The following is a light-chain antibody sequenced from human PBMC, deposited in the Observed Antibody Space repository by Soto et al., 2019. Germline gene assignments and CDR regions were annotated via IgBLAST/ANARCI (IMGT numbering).Light chain of an antibody. CDR2: GAS. V-gene: IGKV3-15*01. J-gene: IGKJ1*01. CDR3: QQYSNWPRT. Sequence: EKVMTQSPATLSVSPGERATLSCRASRSVSSNLAWYQQRPGQAPRLLIYGASTRATDIPPRFSGSGSGTEFILTISSLQSEDFAVYYCQQYSNWPRTFGQGPKVDIK. CDR1: RSVSSN.